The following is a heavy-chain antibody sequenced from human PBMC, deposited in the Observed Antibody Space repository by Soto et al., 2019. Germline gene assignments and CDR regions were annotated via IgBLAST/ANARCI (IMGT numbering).Heavy chain of an antibody. CDR2: IYYSGST. CDR1: GGSISSSSYY. D-gene: IGHD3-3*01. Sequence: SETLSLTCTVSGGSISSSSYYWGWIRHPPGKGLEWIGSIYYSGSTYYNPSLKSRVTISVDTSKNQFSLKLSSVTAADTAVYYCARQTYYDFWSGYIHYYYYMDVWGKGTTVTVSS. V-gene: IGHV4-39*01. CDR3: ARQTYYDFWSGYIHYYYYMDV. J-gene: IGHJ6*03.